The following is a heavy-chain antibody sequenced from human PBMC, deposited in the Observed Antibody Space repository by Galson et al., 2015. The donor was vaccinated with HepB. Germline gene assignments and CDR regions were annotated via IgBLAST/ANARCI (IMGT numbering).Heavy chain of an antibody. Sequence: SVKVSCKAFGYTFTRYAMNWVRQAPGQGLEWMGWINTDTGNPTYAQGFTGRFVFSSDTSVSTTYLQISSLKAEDTAVYYCARRNGNDWFDPWGQGTLVTVSS. CDR2: INTDTGNP. CDR1: GYTFTRYA. CDR3: ARRNGNDWFDP. D-gene: IGHD5-24*01. V-gene: IGHV7-4-1*02. J-gene: IGHJ5*02.